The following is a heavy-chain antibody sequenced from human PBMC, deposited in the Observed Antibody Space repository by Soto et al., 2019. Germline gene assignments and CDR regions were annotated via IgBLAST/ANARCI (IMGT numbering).Heavy chain of an antibody. CDR2: IYPGDSDT. CDR1: GYSFTSYW. Sequence: PGESLKISCKGSGYSFTSYWIGWVRQMPGKGLEWMGIIYPGDSDTRYSPSFQGQVTISADKSISTAYLQWSSLKASDTAMHYCARRFKDRWQNNPYYFDYWGQGTLVTVSS. J-gene: IGHJ4*02. CDR3: ARRFKDRWQNNPYYFDY. D-gene: IGHD2-15*01. V-gene: IGHV5-51*01.